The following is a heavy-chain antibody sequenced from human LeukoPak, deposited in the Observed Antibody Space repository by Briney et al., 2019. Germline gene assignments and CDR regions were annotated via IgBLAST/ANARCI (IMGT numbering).Heavy chain of an antibody. CDR2: IGSSGSTI. D-gene: IGHD6-13*01. CDR1: GFTFSSYE. J-gene: IGHJ4*02. Sequence: PGGSLRLSCAASGFTFSSYEMNWVRQAPGKGLEWVSYIGSSGSTIYYADSVKGRFTISRDNAKNSLYLQMNSLRAEDTAVYYCAREIAAAGYDYWGQGTLVTVSS. V-gene: IGHV3-48*03. CDR3: AREIAAAGYDY.